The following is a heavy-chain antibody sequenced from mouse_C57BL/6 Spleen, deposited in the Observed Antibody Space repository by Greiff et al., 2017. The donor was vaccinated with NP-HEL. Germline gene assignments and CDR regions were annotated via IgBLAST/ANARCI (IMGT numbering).Heavy chain of an antibody. V-gene: IGHV3-1*01. D-gene: IGHD2-3*01. CDR2: ISYSGST. Sequence: DVQLQESGPGMVKPSQSLSLTCTVTGYSITSGYDWHWIRHFPGNKLEWMGYISYSGSTNYNPSLKSRISITHDTSKNHFFLKLNSVTTEDTATYYCARGDDLHWYFDVWGTGTTVTVSS. CDR3: ARGDDLHWYFDV. J-gene: IGHJ1*03. CDR1: GYSITSGYD.